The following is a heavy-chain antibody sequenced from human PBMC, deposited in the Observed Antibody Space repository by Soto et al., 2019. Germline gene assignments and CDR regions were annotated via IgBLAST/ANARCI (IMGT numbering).Heavy chain of an antibody. CDR1: GYIFINYY. CDR3: SRDLAAGDF. D-gene: IGHD6-13*01. CDR2: INPNGGST. V-gene: IGHV1-46*01. Sequence: QVQLVQSGAEVKKPGASVKVSCKASGYIFINYYIHWVRQAPGQGLAWIGIINPNGGSTNYAQKFRGRVNMARDTSTSTVYMELRSVRSEDTAMYYWSRDLAAGDFCGQGTLVTVSS. J-gene: IGHJ4*02.